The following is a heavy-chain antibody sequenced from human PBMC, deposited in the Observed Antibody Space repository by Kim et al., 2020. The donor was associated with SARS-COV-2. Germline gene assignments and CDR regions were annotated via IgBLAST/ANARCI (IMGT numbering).Heavy chain of an antibody. CDR1: GGSISSYY. J-gene: IGHJ4*02. Sequence: SETLSLTCTVSGGSISSYYWSWIRQPPGKGLEWIGYIYYSGSTNYNTSLKSRVTISVDTSKNQFSLKLSSVTAADTAVYYCARSHNSMGSPTDYWGQGTLVTVSS. D-gene: IGHD1-20*01. V-gene: IGHV4-59*13. CDR2: IYYSGST. CDR3: ARSHNSMGSPTDY.